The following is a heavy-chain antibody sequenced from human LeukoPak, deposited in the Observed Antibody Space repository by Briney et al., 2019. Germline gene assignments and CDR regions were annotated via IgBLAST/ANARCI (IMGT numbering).Heavy chain of an antibody. CDR2: ISDGGGTR. CDR1: GFTFGSYA. V-gene: IGHV3-23*01. J-gene: IGHJ4*02. Sequence: PGGSLRLSCAASGFTFGSYAMSWVRQAPGKGLEWVSAISDGGGTRYYADSVKGRFTISRDNSKNTLYLQMNSLRAEDTAVYYCATGRGHDSSPIDYWGQGTLVTVSS. D-gene: IGHD3-22*01. CDR3: ATGRGHDSSPIDY.